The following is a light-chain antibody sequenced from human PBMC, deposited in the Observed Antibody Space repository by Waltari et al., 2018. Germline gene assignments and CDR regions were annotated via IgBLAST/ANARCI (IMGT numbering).Light chain of an antibody. CDR1: QSISSW. J-gene: IGKJ4*01. V-gene: IGKV1-5*01. CDR2: DAS. Sequence: DIQMTQSPSTLSASVGYRVTITCRASQSISSWLAWYQQKPRKAPKLLIYDASSLESGVPSRFSGSGSGTEFTLTISSLQPDDFATYYCQQYNSFSLTFGGGTKVEIK. CDR3: QQYNSFSLT.